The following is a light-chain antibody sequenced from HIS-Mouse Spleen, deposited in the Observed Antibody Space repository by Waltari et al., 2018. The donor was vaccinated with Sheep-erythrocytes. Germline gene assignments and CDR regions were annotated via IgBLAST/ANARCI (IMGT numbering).Light chain of an antibody. V-gene: IGLV2-23*01. Sequence: QSALTQPASVSGSPGQSITISCTGTSSDVGSYNLVPWYQQHPGKAPKLMIYEGSKRPSGVSNRFSGSKSGNTASLTISGLQAEDEADYYCCSYVGSSTPWVFGGGTKLTVL. CDR1: SSDVGSYNL. CDR2: EGS. J-gene: IGLJ3*02. CDR3: CSYVGSSTPWV.